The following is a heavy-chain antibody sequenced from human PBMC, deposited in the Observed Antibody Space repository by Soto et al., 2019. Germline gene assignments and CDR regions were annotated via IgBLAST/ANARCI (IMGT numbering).Heavy chain of an antibody. J-gene: IGHJ6*02. CDR1: GFIFYSYA. CDR3: VKRGDSYYYGMYV. V-gene: IGHV3-23*01. Sequence: EVQLLASGGGLVQPGGSLRLSCAASGFIFYSYAMDWVRQAPGKGLEWVSSISARSDNTYYADSVKGRFTISRDHAKSTLYLQVTSLRAEDTAICYCVKRGDSYYYGMYVWGQGTRLTVSS. CDR2: ISARSDNT. D-gene: IGHD3-16*01.